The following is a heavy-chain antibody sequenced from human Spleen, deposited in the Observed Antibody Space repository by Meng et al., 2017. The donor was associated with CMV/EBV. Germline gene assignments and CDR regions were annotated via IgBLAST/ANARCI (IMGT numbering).Heavy chain of an antibody. CDR2: IKQDGSEK. Sequence: GGSLRLSCAASGFTFSNYWMSWVRQAPGKGLEWVANIKQDGSEKYYVYSVKGRFTISRDNAKNSLYLQMNSLRAEDTAVYYCARDGRSGSYYAYYFDYWGQGALVTVSS. D-gene: IGHD1-26*01. J-gene: IGHJ4*02. V-gene: IGHV3-7*01. CDR3: ARDGRSGSYYAYYFDY. CDR1: GFTFSNYW.